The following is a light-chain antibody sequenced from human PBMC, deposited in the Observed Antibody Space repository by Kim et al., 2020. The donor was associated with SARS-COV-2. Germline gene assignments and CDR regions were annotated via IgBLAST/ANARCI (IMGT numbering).Light chain of an antibody. V-gene: IGLV3-9*01. J-gene: IGLJ3*02. Sequence: SYELTQPLSVSVALGQTARITCGGNNIGTKNVHWFQQKPGQAPVLVICGDSNRPSGIPERFSGSNSGNTATLTISRAQPGDEADYYCQVWDSSTGVFGGGTQLTDL. CDR3: QVWDSSTGV. CDR2: GDS. CDR1: NIGTKN.